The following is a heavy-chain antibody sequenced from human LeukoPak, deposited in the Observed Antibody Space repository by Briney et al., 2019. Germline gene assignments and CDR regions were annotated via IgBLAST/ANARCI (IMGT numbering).Heavy chain of an antibody. Sequence: GGSLRLSCAASGFTFNNYGMHWVRQAPGKGLEWVAVISYDGRNKHYPDSVKGRFTISRDISTDTLWLQMDSLRTEDTAVYYCAKGPLRGTAAAIDYWGQGTLITVSS. V-gene: IGHV3-30*18. D-gene: IGHD2-2*01. CDR1: GFTFNNYG. CDR2: ISYDGRNK. J-gene: IGHJ4*02. CDR3: AKGPLRGTAAAIDY.